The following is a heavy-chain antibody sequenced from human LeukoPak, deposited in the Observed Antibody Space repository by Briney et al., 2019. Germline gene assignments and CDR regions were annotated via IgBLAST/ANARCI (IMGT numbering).Heavy chain of an antibody. V-gene: IGHV3-23*01. Sequence: GGSLRLSLVSSVLIFSRYAMSWVRPAPGKGLAWVSAISGSGGSTYYADSVKGRFTISRDNSKNTLYLQMNSLRAEDTAVYYCAKFPDLKIAAAGFFDYWGQGTLVTVSS. CDR3: AKFPDLKIAAAGFFDY. J-gene: IGHJ4*02. CDR2: ISGSGGST. CDR1: VLIFSRYA. D-gene: IGHD6-13*01.